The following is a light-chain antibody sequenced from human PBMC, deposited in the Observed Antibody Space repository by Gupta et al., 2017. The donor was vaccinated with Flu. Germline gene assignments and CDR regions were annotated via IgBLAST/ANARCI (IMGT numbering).Light chain of an antibody. V-gene: IGKV1-39*01. CDR1: QSISSY. CDR2: AAS. Sequence: DIQMTQSPSSLSASVGDRVTITCRASQSISSYLNWYQQKPGKAPKLLIYAASSWQSGVPSRFSGSGYGTDFTLTISSRQPEDFATYYCQHNDSTPGYTFGQGTKMELK. CDR3: QHNDSTPGYT. J-gene: IGKJ2*01.